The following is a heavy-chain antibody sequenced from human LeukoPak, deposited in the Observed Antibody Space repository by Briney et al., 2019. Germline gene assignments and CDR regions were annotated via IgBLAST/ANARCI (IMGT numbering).Heavy chain of an antibody. CDR1: GFTFSSYA. CDR3: AKDLGKKNGYYYYYMDV. D-gene: IGHD4-23*01. Sequence: GGSLRLSCAASGFTFSSYAMSWVPQAPGKGLEWVSAISGSGGSTYYADSVKGRFTISRDNSKNTLYLQMNSLRAEDTAVYYCAKDLGKKNGYYYYYMDVWGKGTTVTVSS. J-gene: IGHJ6*03. CDR2: ISGSGGST. V-gene: IGHV3-23*01.